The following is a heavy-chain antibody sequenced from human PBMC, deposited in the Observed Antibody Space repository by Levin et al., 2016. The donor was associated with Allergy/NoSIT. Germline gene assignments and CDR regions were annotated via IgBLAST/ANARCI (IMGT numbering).Heavy chain of an antibody. CDR1: GYTFPKYG. V-gene: IGHV1-18*01. CDR3: ARISWDSRNLGIHGWFDP. CDR2: INPDNGKT. Sequence: ASVKVSCKASGYTFPKYGITWVRQAPGQGLEWMGWINPDNGKTAFAEKFEGRVTMTTDTLTTTVNMDLRSLTSDDTGIYYCARISWDSRNLGIHGWFDPWGQGTLVTVSS. J-gene: IGHJ5*02. D-gene: IGHD6-13*01.